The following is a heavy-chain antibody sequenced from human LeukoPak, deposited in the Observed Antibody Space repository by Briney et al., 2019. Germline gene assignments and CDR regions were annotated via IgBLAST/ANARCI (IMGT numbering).Heavy chain of an antibody. Sequence: GGSLRPSCAASGFTVSSNYMSWVRQAPGKGLEWVSVIYSGGSTYYADSVKGRFTISRDNSKNTLYLQMNSLRAEDTAVYYCASSGVKAIKNFDYWGQGTLVTVSS. CDR1: GFTVSSNY. CDR2: IYSGGST. J-gene: IGHJ4*02. CDR3: ASSGVKAIKNFDY. V-gene: IGHV3-66*01. D-gene: IGHD3-10*01.